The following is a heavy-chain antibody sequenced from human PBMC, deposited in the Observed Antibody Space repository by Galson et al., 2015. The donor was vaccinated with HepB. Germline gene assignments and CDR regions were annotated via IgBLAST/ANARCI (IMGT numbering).Heavy chain of an antibody. CDR1: GFTFSTYA. CDR2: ISGSGGST. J-gene: IGHJ6*02. V-gene: IGHV3-23*01. Sequence: SLRLSCAASGFTFSTYAMRWVRQAPGKGLEWVSTISGSGGSTYYAASVKDRFPISRDNSRTTLYMEMAPLRAEDTAVYYLSRHVDSLIVYYLYGLGRWGQGTTVTGSS. D-gene: IGHD2/OR15-2a*01. CDR3: SRHVDSLIVYYLYGLGR.